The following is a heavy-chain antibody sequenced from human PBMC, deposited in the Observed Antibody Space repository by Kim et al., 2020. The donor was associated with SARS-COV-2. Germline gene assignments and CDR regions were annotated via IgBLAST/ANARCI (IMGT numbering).Heavy chain of an antibody. CDR2: IKSKTDGGTT. Sequence: GGSLRLSCAASGFTFSNAWMSWVRQAPGKGLEWVGRIKSKTDGGTTDYAAPVKGRFTISRDDSKNTLYLQMNSLKTEDTAVYYCTTKSSSSRRFDPWGQGPLVTVAS. J-gene: IGHJ5*02. D-gene: IGHD6-13*01. V-gene: IGHV3-15*01. CDR1: GFTFSNAW. CDR3: TTKSSSSRRFDP.